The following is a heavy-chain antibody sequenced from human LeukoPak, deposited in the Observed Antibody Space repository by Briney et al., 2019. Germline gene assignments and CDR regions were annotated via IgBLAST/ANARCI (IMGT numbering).Heavy chain of an antibody. Sequence: GGSLRLSCAASGFTVSSNYMSWVRQAPGKGVGWVSIIYSGGSTYYADSVKGRFTISRDNSKNTLYLQMNTLRAEDTAVYYCARGLRYYGSGIYWWYFDYWGQGTLVTVSS. V-gene: IGHV3-53*01. CDR1: GFTVSSNY. CDR2: IYSGGST. CDR3: ARGLRYYGSGIYWWYFDY. J-gene: IGHJ4*02. D-gene: IGHD3-10*01.